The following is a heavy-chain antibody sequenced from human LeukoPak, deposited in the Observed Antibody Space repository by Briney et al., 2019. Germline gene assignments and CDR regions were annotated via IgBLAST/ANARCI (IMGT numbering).Heavy chain of an antibody. J-gene: IGHJ6*03. Sequence: GGSLRLSCAASGFTLSSYWMHWVRQTPGKGLEWVAGIKPDGSETFYSDSVRGRFTISRDNAKNSLYLQMNSLRAEDTAVYYCARGCSGGSCYSDYYYYMDVWGKGTTVTIS. V-gene: IGHV3-7*01. CDR3: ARGCSGGSCYSDYYYYMDV. D-gene: IGHD2-15*01. CDR1: GFTLSSYW. CDR2: IKPDGSET.